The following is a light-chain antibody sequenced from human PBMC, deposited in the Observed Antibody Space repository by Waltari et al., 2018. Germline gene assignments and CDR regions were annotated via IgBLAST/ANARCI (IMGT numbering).Light chain of an antibody. Sequence: QSALTQPASLSGSPGQSITIPCTGTSRYVGSSNLVSWYQQHPGKAPKRIIYEGSKRPSGVSNRFSGSKSGNTASLTISGLQAEDEADYHCCSYAGGSAFVVFGGGTKLTVL. CDR1: SRYVGSSNL. CDR2: EGS. CDR3: CSYAGGSAFVV. J-gene: IGLJ2*01. V-gene: IGLV2-23*03.